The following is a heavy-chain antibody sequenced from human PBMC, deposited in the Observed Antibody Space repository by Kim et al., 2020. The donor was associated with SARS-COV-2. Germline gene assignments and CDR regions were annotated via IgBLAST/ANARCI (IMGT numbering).Heavy chain of an antibody. V-gene: IGHV3-30-3*01. CDR1: GFTFSTYA. D-gene: IGHD3-16*01. CDR2: ISYDGSNK. J-gene: IGHJ6*02. CDR3: ARGLTGGYYYGMDV. Sequence: GGSLRLSCAASGFTFSTYAMHWVRQAPGKGLEWVALISYDGSNKYYADSVKGRFTISRDNSKNTLYLQMNSLRAEDTAVYYCARGLTGGYYYGMDVWGQGTTVTVS.